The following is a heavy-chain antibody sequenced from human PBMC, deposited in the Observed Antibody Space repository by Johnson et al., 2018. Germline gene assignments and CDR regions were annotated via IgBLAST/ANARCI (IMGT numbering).Heavy chain of an antibody. V-gene: IGHV3-30*18. Sequence: QVQLVQSGGGVVQPGRSLRLSCAASGFTFSSDGMHWVRQAPGKGLEWVAVISYDGSNKYYADSVKGLFTISRDNAKNSLYLQMNSLRAEDTAVYYCAKESVWFGQSYYFGYWGQGTLVTVSS. J-gene: IGHJ4*02. CDR2: ISYDGSNK. CDR1: GFTFSSDG. CDR3: AKESVWFGQSYYFGY. D-gene: IGHD3-10*01.